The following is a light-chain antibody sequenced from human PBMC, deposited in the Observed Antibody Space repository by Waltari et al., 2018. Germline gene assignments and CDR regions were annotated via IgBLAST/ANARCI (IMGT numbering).Light chain of an antibody. CDR1: QSISTH. CDR2: AAY. Sequence: DIQMTQSPSSLSASVGDRVFITCRASQSISTHLYWYQQKPGKAPKHVIYAAYNLQSGVPSRFSGRGSETDFTLTISSLQPEDFAVYYCQQSYNTPRTFGPGTKVDIK. V-gene: IGKV1-39*01. CDR3: QQSYNTPRT. J-gene: IGKJ3*01.